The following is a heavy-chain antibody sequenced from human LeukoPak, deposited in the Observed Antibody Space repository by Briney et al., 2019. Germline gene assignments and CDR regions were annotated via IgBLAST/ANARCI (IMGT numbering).Heavy chain of an antibody. CDR1: GYTFTSYY. J-gene: IGHJ3*02. D-gene: IGHD4-17*01. CDR2: INPGGGST. CDR3: ASSQYGDYVRYAFDI. Sequence: ASVKVSCKASGYTFTSYYMHWVRQAPGQGLEWMGIINPGGGSTSYAQKFQGRVTMTRDTSTSTVYMELSSLRSEDTAVYYCASSQYGDYVRYAFDIWGQGTMVTVSS. V-gene: IGHV1-46*01.